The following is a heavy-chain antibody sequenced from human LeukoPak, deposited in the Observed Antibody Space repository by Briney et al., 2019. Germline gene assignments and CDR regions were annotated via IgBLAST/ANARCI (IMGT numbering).Heavy chain of an antibody. Sequence: GGSLGLSCAASGFAFSGSAMHWVRQASGKGLEWVGRIRSKANSYATAYAASVKGRFTISRDDSKNTAYLQMNSLKTEDTAVYYCTRRAFDSDYYPFDSWGQGTLVTVSS. V-gene: IGHV3-73*01. CDR3: TRRAFDSDYYPFDS. CDR2: IRSKANSYAT. CDR1: GFAFSGSA. D-gene: IGHD3-22*01. J-gene: IGHJ4*02.